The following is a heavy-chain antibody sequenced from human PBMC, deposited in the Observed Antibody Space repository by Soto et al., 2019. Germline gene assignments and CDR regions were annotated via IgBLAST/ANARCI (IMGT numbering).Heavy chain of an antibody. CDR1: GYTFTGYY. D-gene: IGHD3-22*01. J-gene: IGHJ3*02. CDR2: INPNSGGT. V-gene: IGHV1-2*04. Sequence: GASVKVSCKASGYTFTGYYMHWVRQAPGQGLEWMGRINPNSGGTNYAQKFQGWVTMTRDTSISTAYMELSRLRSDDTAVYYCARARNYYDSSEGAFDIWGQGTMVTVSS. CDR3: ARARNYYDSSEGAFDI.